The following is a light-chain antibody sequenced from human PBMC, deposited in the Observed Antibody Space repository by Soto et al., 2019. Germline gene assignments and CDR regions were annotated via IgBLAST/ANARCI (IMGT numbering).Light chain of an antibody. CDR3: QRYGGSPLYT. CDR1: QSVSSSY. J-gene: IGKJ2*01. V-gene: IGKV3-20*01. CDR2: GAS. Sequence: EIVLTQSPSILSLSPGERATLSCRASQSVSSSYLAWYQQKPGQAPRLLIYGASSRATGIPDRFSGSGSGTAFTLTISRLEPEDLAVYYCQRYGGSPLYTFGQGTKLEIK.